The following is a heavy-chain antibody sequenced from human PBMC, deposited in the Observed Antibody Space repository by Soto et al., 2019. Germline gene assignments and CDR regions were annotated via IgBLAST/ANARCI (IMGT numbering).Heavy chain of an antibody. J-gene: IGHJ6*02. Sequence: PSETLSLTCTVSGGSISNYYWTWIRQPAGKGLEWIGRMYTSGSTHYNPSLKSRVTMSVDTSKNQFSLNLRSVTAAATAVYYCARVSVWLDWYYYYGMDVWGQGTTVTVSS. CDR2: MYTSGST. V-gene: IGHV4-4*07. CDR3: ARVSVWLDWYYYYGMDV. D-gene: IGHD6-19*01. CDR1: GGSISNYY.